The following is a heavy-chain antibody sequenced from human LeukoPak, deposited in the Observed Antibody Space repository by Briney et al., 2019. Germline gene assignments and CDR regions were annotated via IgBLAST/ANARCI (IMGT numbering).Heavy chain of an antibody. V-gene: IGHV1-2*02. D-gene: IGHD3-9*01. CDR2: INTNSGGT. CDR3: ASGEGLRYFDWNPPFDY. Sequence: GASVKVSCKASGYTFTGYYMHWVRQAPGQGLEWMGWINTNSGGTNYAQKFQGRVTMTRDTSISTAYMELSRLRSDDTAVYYCASGEGLRYFDWNPPFDYWGQGTLVTVSS. J-gene: IGHJ4*02. CDR1: GYTFTGYY.